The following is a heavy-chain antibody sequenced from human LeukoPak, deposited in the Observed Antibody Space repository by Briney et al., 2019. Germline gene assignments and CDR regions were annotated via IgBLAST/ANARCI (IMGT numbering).Heavy chain of an antibody. Sequence: GGSLRLSCAASGFTFDDYGMSWVRQAPGKGLEWVSGINWNGGSTGYADSVKGRFTISRDNTKNSLYLQMNSLRAEDTALYYCARVPLMVYDNWFDPWGQGTLVTVSS. D-gene: IGHD2-8*01. CDR1: GFTFDDYG. J-gene: IGHJ5*02. V-gene: IGHV3-20*04. CDR2: INWNGGST. CDR3: ARVPLMVYDNWFDP.